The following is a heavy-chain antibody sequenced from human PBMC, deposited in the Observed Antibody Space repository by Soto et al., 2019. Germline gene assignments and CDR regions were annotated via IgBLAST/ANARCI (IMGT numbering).Heavy chain of an antibody. Sequence: PSETLSLTCTVSGGSISSGGYYWSWIRQHPGKGLEWIGYIYYSGSTYYNPSLKSRVTISVDTSKNQFSLKLSSVTAADTAVYYCARDESRWGPLDVWGQGTTVTVSS. J-gene: IGHJ6*02. CDR3: ARDESRWGPLDV. CDR1: GGSISSGGYY. V-gene: IGHV4-31*03. D-gene: IGHD3-16*01. CDR2: IYYSGST.